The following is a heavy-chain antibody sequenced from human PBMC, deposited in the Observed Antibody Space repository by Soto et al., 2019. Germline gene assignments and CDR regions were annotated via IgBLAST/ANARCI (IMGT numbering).Heavy chain of an antibody. CDR3: TRGILTGYSITLRFRNYYYDLDV. Sequence: GGSLRLSCTASGFTFGDYAMSWFRQAPGKGLERVGFIRSKAYGGTTEYSASVKGRFTISRDDSKSIAYLQMNSLKTEDTSVYYCTRGILTGYSITLRFRNYYYDLDVWGQGTMVTVSS. J-gene: IGHJ6*02. D-gene: IGHD3-9*01. V-gene: IGHV3-49*03. CDR1: GFTFGDYA. CDR2: IRSKAYGGTT.